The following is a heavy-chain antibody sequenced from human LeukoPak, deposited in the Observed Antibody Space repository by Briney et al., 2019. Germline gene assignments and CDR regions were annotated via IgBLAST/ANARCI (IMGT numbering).Heavy chain of an antibody. CDR3: ARRIAGDGSHAFDI. CDR2: TRNSDNNM. V-gene: IGHV3-11*01. CDR1: GFTFSDYN. J-gene: IGHJ3*02. Sequence: GGSLRLSCAASGFTFSDYNMGWMRQAPGKGLEWVSYTRNSDNNMFYADSVKGRFTISRDNAKYSVYLQMNSLRAEDTTVYYCARRIAGDGSHAFDIWGQVTMVTVSS. D-gene: IGHD6-19*01.